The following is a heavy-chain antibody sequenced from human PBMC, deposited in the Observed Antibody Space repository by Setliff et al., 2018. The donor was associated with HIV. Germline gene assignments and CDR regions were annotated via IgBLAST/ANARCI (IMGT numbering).Heavy chain of an antibody. CDR1: GYTFTSFA. CDR3: ARYRGHLDY. CDR2: INVGNGDT. Sequence: ASVKVSCKASGYTFTSFAMHWVRQAPGQRLDWMGWINVGNGDTKFSQKFQGRVTITRDISASTVYLDLSRLRSEDTAVFYCARYRGHLDYWGQGTLVTVSS. D-gene: IGHD3-16*01. J-gene: IGHJ4*02. V-gene: IGHV1-3*01.